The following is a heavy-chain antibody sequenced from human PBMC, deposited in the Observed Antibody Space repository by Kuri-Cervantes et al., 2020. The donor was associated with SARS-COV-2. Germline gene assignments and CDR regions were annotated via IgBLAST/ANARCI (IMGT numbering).Heavy chain of an antibody. CDR1: GFTFSSYA. Sequence: ETLSLTCAASGFTFSSYAMSWVRQAPGKGLEWVSAISGSGGSTYYADSVKGRFTISRDNSKNTLYLQMNSLRAEDTAVYYCANLQWLLIDDAFDIWGQGTVVTVSS. V-gene: IGHV3-23*01. J-gene: IGHJ3*02. CDR3: ANLQWLLIDDAFDI. D-gene: IGHD3-22*01. CDR2: ISGSGGST.